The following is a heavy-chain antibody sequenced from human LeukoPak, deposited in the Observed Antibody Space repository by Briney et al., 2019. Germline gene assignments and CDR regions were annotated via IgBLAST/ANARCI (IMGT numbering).Heavy chain of an antibody. D-gene: IGHD5-18*01. CDR1: RFAFSSFW. CDR2: IKEDGSAK. V-gene: IGHV3-7*02. Sequence: GGSLRLSCVASRFAFSSFWMAWVRQAPGKGLEWVATIKEDGSAKSYVDSVKGRFTISRDNAKNSLYLQLNSLRAEDTAVYYCARGGYSYDYWGQGTLVTVSS. CDR3: ARGGYSYDY. J-gene: IGHJ4*02.